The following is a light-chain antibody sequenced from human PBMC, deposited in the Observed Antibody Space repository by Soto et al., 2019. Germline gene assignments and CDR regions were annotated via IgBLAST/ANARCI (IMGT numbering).Light chain of an antibody. J-gene: IGLJ1*01. Sequence: QSVLTQPPSASGTPGQRVTISCSGASSNIGSNYLSWYQQLPGTAPKLLIYNNNQRPSGVPDRFSGSKSGTSASLAISGLRSGYETDYYCAAWDDRLSGAIFGTGTKLTVL. CDR1: SSNIGSNY. CDR3: AAWDDRLSGAI. CDR2: NNN. V-gene: IGLV1-47*01.